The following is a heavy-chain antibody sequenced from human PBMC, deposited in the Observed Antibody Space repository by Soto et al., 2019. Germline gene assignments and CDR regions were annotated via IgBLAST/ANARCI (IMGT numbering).Heavy chain of an antibody. V-gene: IGHV5-51*01. D-gene: IGHD3-10*01. CDR2: IYPGDSDT. Sequence: GESLKISCKGSGYSFTSYWIGWVRQMPWKGLEWMGIIYPGDSDTRYSPSFQGQVTISADKSISTAYLQWSSLKASDTAMYYCARPSITMVRGVSYFDYWGQGTLVTVSS. CDR1: GYSFTSYW. J-gene: IGHJ4*02. CDR3: ARPSITMVRGVSYFDY.